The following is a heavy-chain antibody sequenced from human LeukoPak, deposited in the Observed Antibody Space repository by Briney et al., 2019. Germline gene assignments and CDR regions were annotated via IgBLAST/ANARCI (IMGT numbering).Heavy chain of an antibody. V-gene: IGHV4-34*01. D-gene: IGHD3-16*02. CDR1: GGSFSGYY. J-gene: IGHJ4*02. Sequence: SETLSLTCAVYGGSFSGYYWSWIRQPPGKGLEWIGEINHSGSTNYNPSLKSRVTISVDTSKNQFSLKLSSVTAADTAVYYCARASAYVWGSYRHPIDYWGQGTLVTVSS. CDR3: ARASAYVWGSYRHPIDY. CDR2: INHSGST.